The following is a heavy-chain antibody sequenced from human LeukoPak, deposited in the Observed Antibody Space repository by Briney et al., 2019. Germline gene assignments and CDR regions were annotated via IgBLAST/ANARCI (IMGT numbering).Heavy chain of an antibody. CDR3: AKDRYYGSGTSDFDY. Sequence: GGSLRLSCVASGFTFSSYAMSWVRQAPGKGLEWVSTIYRGGGDTYYADSVKGRFTASRDDAKNTLYLQINSLRAEDTALYYCAKDRYYGSGTSDFDYWGQGTLVTVSS. D-gene: IGHD3-10*01. CDR1: GFTFSSYA. V-gene: IGHV3-23*01. CDR2: IYRGGGDT. J-gene: IGHJ4*02.